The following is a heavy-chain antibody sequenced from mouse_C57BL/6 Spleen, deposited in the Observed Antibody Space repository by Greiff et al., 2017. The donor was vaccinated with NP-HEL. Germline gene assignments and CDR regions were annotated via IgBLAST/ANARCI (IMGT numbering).Heavy chain of an antibody. Sequence: EVMLVESGGDLVKPGGSLKLSCAASGFTFSSYGMSWVRQTPDKRLEWVATISSGGSYTYYPDSVKGRFTISRDNAKNTLYLQMGSLKSEDTAMYYWARQGYYGSSLYYFDYWGQGTTLTVSS. CDR2: ISSGGSYT. D-gene: IGHD1-1*01. J-gene: IGHJ2*01. CDR1: GFTFSSYG. V-gene: IGHV5-6*01. CDR3: ARQGYYGSSLYYFDY.